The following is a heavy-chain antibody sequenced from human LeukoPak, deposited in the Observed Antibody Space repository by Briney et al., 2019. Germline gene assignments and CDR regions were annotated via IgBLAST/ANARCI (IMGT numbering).Heavy chain of an antibody. Sequence: QSGGSLRLSCAASGFTFSSYGMHWVRQAPGKGLEWVAVISYDGSNKYYADSVKGRFTISRDNSKNTLYLQMNSLRAEDTAVYYCAKDRGYNWFDPWGQGTLVTVSS. D-gene: IGHD5-24*01. V-gene: IGHV3-30*18. CDR2: ISYDGSNK. CDR3: AKDRGYNWFDP. J-gene: IGHJ5*02. CDR1: GFTFSSYG.